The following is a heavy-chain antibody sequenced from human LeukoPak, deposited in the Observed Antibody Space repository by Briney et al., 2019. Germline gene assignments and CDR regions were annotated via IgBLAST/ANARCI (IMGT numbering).Heavy chain of an antibody. Sequence: GGSLRLSCAASGFSFSSYWMSWVRQAPGKGLEWVANIKQDGSEKYYLDSVKGRFTISRDNAKNSLYLQMNSLRADDTAVYYCARGFRGWHVEGFDYWGQGTVVTVSS. CDR3: ARGFRGWHVEGFDY. CDR2: IKQDGSEK. V-gene: IGHV3-7*01. J-gene: IGHJ4*02. CDR1: GFSFSSYW. D-gene: IGHD6-19*01.